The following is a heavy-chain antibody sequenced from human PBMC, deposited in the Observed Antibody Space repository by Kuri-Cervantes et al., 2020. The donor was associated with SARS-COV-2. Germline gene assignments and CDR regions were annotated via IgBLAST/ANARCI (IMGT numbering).Heavy chain of an antibody. CDR3: ARDTYYDFWSGYYPRDAFDT. D-gene: IGHD3-3*01. J-gene: IGHJ3*02. Sequence: GESLKISCAASGFTFSSYSMNWVRQAPGKGLEWVSYISSSSSTIYYADSVKGRFTISRDNAKNSLYLQMNSLRAEDTAVYYCARDTYYDFWSGYYPRDAFDTWGQGTMVTVSS. CDR1: GFTFSSYS. CDR2: ISSSSSTI. V-gene: IGHV3-48*01.